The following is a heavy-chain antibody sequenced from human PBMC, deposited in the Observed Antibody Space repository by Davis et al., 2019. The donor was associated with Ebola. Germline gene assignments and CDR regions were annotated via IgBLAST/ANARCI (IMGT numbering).Heavy chain of an antibody. D-gene: IGHD5-24*01. V-gene: IGHV3-23*03. J-gene: IGHJ4*02. CDR3: AKVESPGY. CDR2: IYSGGST. CDR1: GFTFSSYA. Sequence: GGSLRLSCAPSGFTFSSYAMSWVRQAPGKGLEWVSVIYSGGSTYYADSVKGRFTISRDNSKNTLYLQMNSLRAEDTAVYYCAKVESPGYWGQGTLVTVSS.